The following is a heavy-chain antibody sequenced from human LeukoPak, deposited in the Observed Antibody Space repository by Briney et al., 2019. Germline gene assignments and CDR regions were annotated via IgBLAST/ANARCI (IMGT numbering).Heavy chain of an antibody. CDR1: GGTFSSYA. CDR3: ARESSSGYDHGRYYYYGMDV. V-gene: IGHV1-69*04. Sequence: SVKVSCKASGGTFSSYAISWVRQAPGQGLEWMGRIIPILGIANYAQKFQGRVTITADKSTSTAYMELSSLRSEDTAVYYCARESSSGYDHGRYYYYGMDVWGQGTTVTVSS. J-gene: IGHJ6*02. CDR2: IIPILGIA. D-gene: IGHD5-12*01.